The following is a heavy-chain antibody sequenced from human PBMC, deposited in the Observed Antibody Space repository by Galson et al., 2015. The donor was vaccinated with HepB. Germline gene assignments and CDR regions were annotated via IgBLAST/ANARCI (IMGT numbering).Heavy chain of an antibody. CDR2: INAGNGNT. CDR3: ARDRITMVRGVTIYYYYGMDV. Sequence: SVKVSCKASGYTFTSYAMHWVRQAPGQRLEWMGWINAGNGNTKYSQKFQGRVTITRDTSASTAYMELSSLRSEDTAVYYCARDRITMVRGVTIYYYYGMDVWGQGTTVTVSS. J-gene: IGHJ6*02. CDR1: GYTFTSYA. D-gene: IGHD3-10*01. V-gene: IGHV1-3*01.